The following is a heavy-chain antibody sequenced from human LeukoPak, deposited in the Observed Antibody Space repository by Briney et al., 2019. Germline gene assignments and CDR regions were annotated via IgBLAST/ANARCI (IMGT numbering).Heavy chain of an antibody. CDR2: ISRSASTI. CDR1: GFTFSSYE. V-gene: IGHV3-48*03. CDR3: ARGRQPLYYFDY. Sequence: PGGSLRLSCAASGFTFSSYEMNWVRQAPGKGLEWVSYISRSASTIYYADSVKSRFTISRDNAKNSLYLEMNSLRAEDTAAYYCARGRQPLYYFDYWGQGTLVTVSS. D-gene: IGHD1-14*01. J-gene: IGHJ4*02.